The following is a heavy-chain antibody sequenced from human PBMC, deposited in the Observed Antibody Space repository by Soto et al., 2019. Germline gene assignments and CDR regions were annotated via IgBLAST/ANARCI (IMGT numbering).Heavy chain of an antibody. D-gene: IGHD5-18*01. CDR1: GYTFTSHD. V-gene: IGHV1-8*01. J-gene: IGHJ5*02. CDR3: ARRRTYGYRGWFDP. CDR2: MNPNSGNT. Sequence: QVQLVQSGAEVKKPGASVKVSCKDSGYTFTSHDITWERQATGQGIEWRGWMNPNSGNTGYAQKFQGIVTMSRSTSRSTAYMELSSLRSADTAVYYGARRRTYGYRGWFDPWGQGTLVTFSS.